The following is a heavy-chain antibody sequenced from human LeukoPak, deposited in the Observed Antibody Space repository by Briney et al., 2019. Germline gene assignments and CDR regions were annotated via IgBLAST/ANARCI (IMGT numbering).Heavy chain of an antibody. Sequence: GGSLRLSYAASGITFSTEEMNWVRQAPGKGLEWISYTSSSGTIAHYADSVKGRFTISRDNAKDSVSLQMDSLRTDDTAIYYCARGDDRSGNVDPFYSFDLWGRGTQVTVSS. CDR2: TSSSGTIA. CDR3: ARGDDRSGNVDPFYSFDL. D-gene: IGHD3-22*01. CDR1: GITFSTEE. J-gene: IGHJ2*01. V-gene: IGHV3-48*03.